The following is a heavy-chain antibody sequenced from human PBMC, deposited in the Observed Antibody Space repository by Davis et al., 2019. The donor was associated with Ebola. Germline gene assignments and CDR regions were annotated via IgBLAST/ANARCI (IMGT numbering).Heavy chain of an antibody. D-gene: IGHD3-22*01. Sequence: GESLKISCAASGFTFSHYGMHWVRQAPGKGLEWVSVISYDGSDKYYADSVKGRFTISRDNSKNTLYLQMNSLRAEDTAVYYCARAPHQDTMIVVSYYYGMDVWGKGTTVTVSS. CDR1: GFTFSHYG. J-gene: IGHJ6*04. V-gene: IGHV3-30*03. CDR3: ARAPHQDTMIVVSYYYGMDV. CDR2: ISYDGSDK.